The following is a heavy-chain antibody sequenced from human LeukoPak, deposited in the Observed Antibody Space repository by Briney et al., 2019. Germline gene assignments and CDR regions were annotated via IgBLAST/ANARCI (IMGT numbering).Heavy chain of an antibody. CDR3: ATSHDVKTAPYDL. CDR1: GGSISSCY. CDR2: IFTSGWT. Sequence: SETLSLTCTDSGGSISSCYWRWVRQSPGKGLEWIGYIFTSGWTDYNPSLKSRVTMSVDTSKNQLSMELRFLTAADTAVYYCATSHDVKTAPYDLWGQGTLVTVSS. D-gene: IGHD2-21*01. J-gene: IGHJ5*02. V-gene: IGHV4-4*09.